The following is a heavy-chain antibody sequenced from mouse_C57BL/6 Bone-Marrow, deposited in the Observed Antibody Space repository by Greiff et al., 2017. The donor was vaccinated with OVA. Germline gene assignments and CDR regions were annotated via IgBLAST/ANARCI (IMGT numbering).Heavy chain of an antibody. V-gene: IGHV1-5*01. D-gene: IGHD2-5*01. CDR1: GYTFTSYW. CDR2: IYPGNSDT. J-gene: IGHJ3*01. Sequence: EVQLQESGTVLARPGASVKMSCKTSGYTFTSYWMHWVKQRPGQGLEWIGAIYPGNSDTSYNQKFKGKAKLTAVTSASTAYMELSSLTNEDSAVYYCTRGMGSYYSNYEGAWFAYWGQGTLVTVSA. CDR3: TRGMGSYYSNYEGAWFAY.